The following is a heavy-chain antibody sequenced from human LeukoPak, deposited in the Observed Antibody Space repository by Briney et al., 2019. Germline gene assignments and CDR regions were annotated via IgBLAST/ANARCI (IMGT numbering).Heavy chain of an antibody. CDR3: AKPGVNYYASSGYDY. Sequence: GGSLRLSCAASGFTFSSYAMSWVRQAPGKGLEWVSAISGSGGSTYYAASVKGRFTISRDNSKNTLYLQMSSRRAEDTAVYYCAKPGVNYYASSGYDYWGQGTLVTVSS. J-gene: IGHJ4*02. CDR1: GFTFSSYA. D-gene: IGHD3-22*01. CDR2: ISGSGGST. V-gene: IGHV3-23*01.